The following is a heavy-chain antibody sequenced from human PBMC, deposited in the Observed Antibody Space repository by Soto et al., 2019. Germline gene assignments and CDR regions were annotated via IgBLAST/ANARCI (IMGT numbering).Heavy chain of an antibody. D-gene: IGHD3-22*01. V-gene: IGHV3-21*01. CDR3: ARDYYDSSGYYFGAFDI. CDR2: ISSSSSYI. CDR1: GFTFSSYS. J-gene: IGHJ3*02. Sequence: GESLKISCAASGFTFSSYSMNWVRQAPGKGLEWVSSISSSSSYIYYADSVKGRFTISRDNAKNSLYLQMNSLRAEDTAVYYCARDYYDSSGYYFGAFDIWGQGTMVTVSS.